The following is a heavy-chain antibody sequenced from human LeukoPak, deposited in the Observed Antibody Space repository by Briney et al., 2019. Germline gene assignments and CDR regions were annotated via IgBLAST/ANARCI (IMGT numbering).Heavy chain of an antibody. V-gene: IGHV4-4*02. CDR1: GGSISSSNW. J-gene: IGHJ4*02. D-gene: IGHD3-22*01. CDR2: IYHSGST. Sequence: SETLSLTCAVSGGSISSSNWWSWVRQPPGKGLEWIGEIYHSGSTNYNPSLKSRVTISVDTSKNQFSLKLSSVTAADTAVYYCARLKADSSGYYYFFDYWGQGTLVTVSS. CDR3: ARLKADSSGYYYFFDY.